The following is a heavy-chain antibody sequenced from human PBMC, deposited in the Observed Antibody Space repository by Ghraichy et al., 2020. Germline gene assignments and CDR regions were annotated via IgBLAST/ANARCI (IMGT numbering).Heavy chain of an antibody. J-gene: IGHJ2*01. D-gene: IGHD6-25*01. Sequence: SLTCTVSGGSISSYYWSWIRQPPGKGLEWIGYIYYSGSTNYNPSLKSRVTISVDTSKNQFSLKLSSVTAADTAVYYCARPQGGAAGWYFDLWGRGTLVTVSS. CDR3: ARPQGGAAGWYFDL. V-gene: IGHV4-59*01. CDR2: IYYSGST. CDR1: GGSISSYY.